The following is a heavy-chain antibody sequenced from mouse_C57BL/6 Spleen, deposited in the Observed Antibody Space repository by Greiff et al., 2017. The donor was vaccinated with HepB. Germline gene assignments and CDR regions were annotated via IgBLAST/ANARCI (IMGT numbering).Heavy chain of an antibody. CDR3: AKEGLTRYFDV. V-gene: IGHV1-82*01. J-gene: IGHJ1*03. CDR1: GYAFSSSW. Sequence: QVQLQQSGPELVKPGASVKISCKASGYAFSSSWMNWVKQRPGKGLEWIGRIYPGDGDTNDNGKFKGKAKLTADKSSSTAYMQLSSLTSEDSAVYFCAKEGLTRYFDVWGTGTTVTVSS. CDR2: IYPGDGDT. D-gene: IGHD3-3*01.